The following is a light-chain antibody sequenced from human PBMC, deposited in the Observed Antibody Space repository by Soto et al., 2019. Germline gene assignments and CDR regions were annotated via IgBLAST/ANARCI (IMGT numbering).Light chain of an antibody. V-gene: IGLV2-14*01. CDR1: SSDVGRFNY. CDR3: SSYTARNSYR. CDR2: GVT. Sequence: QSALTLAASLSWSPGQSITISCTGTSSDVGRFNYVSWYQQHPGKAPKLIIYGVTSRPSGGSKRFSGSKSANTASLTIYWLQNEDEADYHFSSYTARNSYRLGTGTKVTV. J-gene: IGLJ1*01.